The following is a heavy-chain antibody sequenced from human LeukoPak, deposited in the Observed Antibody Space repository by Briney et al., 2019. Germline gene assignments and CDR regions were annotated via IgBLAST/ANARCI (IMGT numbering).Heavy chain of an antibody. CDR1: GGSFSGYY. CDR2: IYYSGST. CDR3: ARSRFQLWLLFDY. D-gene: IGHD5-18*01. V-gene: IGHV4-59*08. J-gene: IGHJ4*02. Sequence: SETLSLTCAVYGGSFSGYYWSWIRQPPGKGLEWIGYIYYSGSTNYNPSLKSRVTISVDTSKNQFSLKLSSVTAADTAVYYCARSRFQLWLLFDYWGQGTLVTVSS.